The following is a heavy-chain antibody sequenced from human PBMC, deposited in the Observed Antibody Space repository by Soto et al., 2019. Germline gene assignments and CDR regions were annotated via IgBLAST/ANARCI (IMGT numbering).Heavy chain of an antibody. CDR3: VSWVSDHFDY. CDR2: INPTGANT. CDR1: GFTFSSSA. Sequence: GGSLRLSCAASGFTFSSSAMSWVRQAPGTGLEWVSTINPTGANTHYADSAKGRFTISRDNSRNTVDLQMNSLRAADTALYYCVSWVSDHFDYWGQGTPVTVSS. D-gene: IGHD3-16*01. V-gene: IGHV3-23*01. J-gene: IGHJ4*02.